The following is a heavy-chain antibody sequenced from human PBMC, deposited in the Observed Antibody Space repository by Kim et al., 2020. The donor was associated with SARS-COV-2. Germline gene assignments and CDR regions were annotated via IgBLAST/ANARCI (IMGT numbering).Heavy chain of an antibody. Sequence: GGSLRLSCSASGFTFSSYAMHWVRQAPGKGLEYVSAISSNGGSTYYADSVKGRFTISRDNSKNTLYLQMSSLRAGDTAVYYCVKAYGYYDSSGYYFFDYWGQGTLVTVSS. CDR2: ISSNGGST. D-gene: IGHD3-22*01. V-gene: IGHV3-64D*09. CDR1: GFTFSSYA. CDR3: VKAYGYYDSSGYYFFDY. J-gene: IGHJ4*02.